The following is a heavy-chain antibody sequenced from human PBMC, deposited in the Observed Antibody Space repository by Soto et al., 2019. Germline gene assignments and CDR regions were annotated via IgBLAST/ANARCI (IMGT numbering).Heavy chain of an antibody. CDR1: GFTFSSYG. CDR3: AKAYPTVVTPDY. V-gene: IGHV3-30*18. Sequence: QVQLVESGGGVVQPGRSLRLSCAASGFTFSSYGMHWVRQAPGKGLEWVAVISYDGSNKYYADSVKGRFTISRDNSKNTLYLQMNSLRAEDTAVYYCAKAYPTVVTPDYWGQGTLVTVSS. D-gene: IGHD4-17*01. J-gene: IGHJ4*02. CDR2: ISYDGSNK.